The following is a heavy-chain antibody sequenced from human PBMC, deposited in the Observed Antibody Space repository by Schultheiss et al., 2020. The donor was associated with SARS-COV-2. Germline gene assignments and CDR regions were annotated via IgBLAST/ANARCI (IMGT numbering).Heavy chain of an antibody. CDR3: ARDGYATYYYGMDV. CDR1: GFTFSSYS. D-gene: IGHD5-12*01. Sequence: GGSLRLSCAASGFTFSSYSMNWVRQAPGKGLEWVSSISSSSSYIYYADSVKGRFTISRDNAKNSLYLQMNSLRAEDTAVYYCARDGYATYYYGMDVWGQGTTVTVSS. J-gene: IGHJ6*02. CDR2: ISSSSSYI. V-gene: IGHV3-21*01.